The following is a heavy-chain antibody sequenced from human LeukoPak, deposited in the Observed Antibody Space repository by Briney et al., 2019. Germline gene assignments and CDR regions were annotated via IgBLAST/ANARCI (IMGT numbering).Heavy chain of an antibody. D-gene: IGHD3-10*01. CDR1: GYTFTSYG. Sequence: ASVKVSCKASGYTFTSYGISWVRQAPGQGLEWMGWINPNSGGTNYAQKFQGRVTMTRDTSISTAYMELSRLRSDDTAVYYCARGQLLWFVGWFDPWGQGTLVTVSS. CDR3: ARGQLLWFVGWFDP. J-gene: IGHJ5*02. CDR2: INPNSGGT. V-gene: IGHV1-2*02.